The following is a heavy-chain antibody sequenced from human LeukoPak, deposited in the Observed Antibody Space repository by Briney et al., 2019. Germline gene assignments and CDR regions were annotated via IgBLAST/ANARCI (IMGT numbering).Heavy chain of an antibody. CDR2: ISGSGDTT. D-gene: IGHD3-10*01. CDR1: GFTFSSYA. J-gene: IGHJ4*02. V-gene: IGHV3-23*01. CDR3: ATGERMVRGDGVDY. Sequence: GGSLRLSCAGSGFTFSSYAMTWVRQAPGKGLEWVSVISGSGDTTYYADSVKGRFTISRDNSKNTLYLQMNSLRAEDTAVYFCATGERMVRGDGVDYWGQGTLVTVSS.